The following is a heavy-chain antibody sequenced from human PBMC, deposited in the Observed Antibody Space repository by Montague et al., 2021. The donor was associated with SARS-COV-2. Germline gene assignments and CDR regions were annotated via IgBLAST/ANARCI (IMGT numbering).Heavy chain of an antibody. D-gene: IGHD6-13*01. J-gene: IGHJ4*02. CDR1: GFTFSSYW. CDR2: INSDGSST. V-gene: IGHV3-74*01. Sequence: SLRLSCAASGFTFSSYWMHWVRQAPGKGLVWVSRINSDGSSTSYADSVKGRFTISRDNAKNTLYLQMNSLRAEDTAVYYCARDLEGIAAAGTGGFGYWGQGTLVTVSS. CDR3: ARDLEGIAAAGTGGFGY.